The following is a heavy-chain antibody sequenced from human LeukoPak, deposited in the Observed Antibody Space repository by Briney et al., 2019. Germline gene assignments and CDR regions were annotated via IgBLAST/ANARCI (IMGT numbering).Heavy chain of an antibody. CDR2: IYYTETT. CDR3: ARYDRSGYSLEV. Sequence: PSGTLSLTCTVSGGSISSYYWSWIRQPPGKGLEWIGYIYYTETTKTTPSLKSRVTMSVDTSGSQLSLRLNSVSAADTAVYYCARYDRSGYSLEVWGQGILVIVSS. J-gene: IGHJ4*02. V-gene: IGHV4-59*01. CDR1: GGSISSYY. D-gene: IGHD3-22*01.